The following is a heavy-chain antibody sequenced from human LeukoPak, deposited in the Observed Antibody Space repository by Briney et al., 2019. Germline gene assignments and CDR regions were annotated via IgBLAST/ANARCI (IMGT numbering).Heavy chain of an antibody. Sequence: TGGSLRLSCAASGFTFSNYGMSWVRQAPGKGLEWVSAISGSGDNTYYADSVKGRFTISRDNSKNTLYLQMNSLRAEDTAVYYCAKGNGANWFIDYWGQGTLVTVSS. CDR1: GFTFSNYG. J-gene: IGHJ4*02. D-gene: IGHD4/OR15-4a*01. CDR2: ISGSGDNT. V-gene: IGHV3-23*01. CDR3: AKGNGANWFIDY.